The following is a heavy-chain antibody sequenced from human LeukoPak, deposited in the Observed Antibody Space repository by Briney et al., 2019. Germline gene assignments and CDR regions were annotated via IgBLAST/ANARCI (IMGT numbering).Heavy chain of an antibody. CDR2: ISGSGGST. V-gene: IGHV3-23*01. CDR1: GFTFSSYA. J-gene: IGHJ5*02. CDR3: AKDRSHSSSWYGEGNWFDP. Sequence: SGGSLRLSCAASGFTFSSYAMSWVRQAPGKGLEWVSAISGSGGSTYYADSVKGRFTISRDNSKNTLYLQMNSLRAEDTAVYYCAKDRSHSSSWYGEGNWFDPWGQGTLVTVSS. D-gene: IGHD6-13*01.